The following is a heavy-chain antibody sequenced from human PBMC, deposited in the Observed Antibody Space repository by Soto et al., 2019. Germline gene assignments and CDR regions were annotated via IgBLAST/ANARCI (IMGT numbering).Heavy chain of an antibody. D-gene: IGHD3-16*01. CDR1: GDSISGYY. V-gene: IGHV4-59*01. CDR3: ARDLGGDGYNV. CDR2: IYNGGST. J-gene: IGHJ4*02. Sequence: PSETLSLTCSVSGDSISGYYWSWIRQPPGKGLEWIGYIYNGGSTNYNPSLKSRVTISVDTSNNQFSLRLTSLTAADTAVYFCARDLGGDGYNVWGQGTLVTVSS.